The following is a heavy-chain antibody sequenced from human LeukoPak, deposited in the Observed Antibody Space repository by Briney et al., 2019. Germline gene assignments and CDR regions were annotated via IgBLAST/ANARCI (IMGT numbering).Heavy chain of an antibody. J-gene: IGHJ4*02. CDR3: RSYYDILTGYYTIDY. D-gene: IGHD3-9*01. Sequence: GGSLRLSCTASGFTFGDYAMGWFRQAPGKGLERVGFIRSKAYGGTTEYAASVKGRFTISRDDSKSIAYLQMNSLKTEDTAVYYCRSYYDILTGYYTIDYWGQGTLVTVSS. V-gene: IGHV3-49*03. CDR1: GFTFGDYA. CDR2: IRSKAYGGTT.